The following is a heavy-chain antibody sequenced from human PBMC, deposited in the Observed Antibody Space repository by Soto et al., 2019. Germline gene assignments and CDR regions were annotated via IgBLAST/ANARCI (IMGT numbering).Heavy chain of an antibody. Sequence: SVKVSCKASGGTFSSYAISWVRQAPGQGLEWMGGIIPIFGTANYAQKFQGRVTITADESTSTAYMELSSLRSEDTAVYYCARGGYSSSSTAFDIWGQGTMVTVS. D-gene: IGHD6-13*01. V-gene: IGHV1-69*13. CDR1: GGTFSSYA. CDR2: IIPIFGTA. J-gene: IGHJ3*02. CDR3: ARGGYSSSSTAFDI.